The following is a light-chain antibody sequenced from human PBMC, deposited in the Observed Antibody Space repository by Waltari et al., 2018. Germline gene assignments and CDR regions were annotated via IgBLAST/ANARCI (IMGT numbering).Light chain of an antibody. Sequence: EMVMTQSPATLSVSPGERPTLSCRASQSLSSNLAWYQQKPGQAPRLLTYGASTRATGIPARFSGSGSGTEFTLTISSLQSEDFAVYYCQQRSDSRTFGQGTKVEIK. CDR1: QSLSSN. J-gene: IGKJ1*01. CDR3: QQRSDSRT. CDR2: GAS. V-gene: IGKV3-15*01.